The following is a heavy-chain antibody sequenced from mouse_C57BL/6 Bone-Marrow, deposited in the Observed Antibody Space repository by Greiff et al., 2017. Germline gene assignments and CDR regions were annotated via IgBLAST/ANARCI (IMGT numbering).Heavy chain of an antibody. Sequence: EVKLQQSGAELVRPGASVKLSCTASGFNIKDDYMHWVKQRPEQGLEWIGWIDPENGDTEYASKFQGKATITADTSSNTAYLQLSSLTSEDTAVYYCTTRLQDYYAMDYWGQGTSVTVSS. CDR2: IDPENGDT. V-gene: IGHV14-4*01. D-gene: IGHD2-2*01. CDR1: GFNIKDDY. J-gene: IGHJ4*01. CDR3: TTRLQDYYAMDY.